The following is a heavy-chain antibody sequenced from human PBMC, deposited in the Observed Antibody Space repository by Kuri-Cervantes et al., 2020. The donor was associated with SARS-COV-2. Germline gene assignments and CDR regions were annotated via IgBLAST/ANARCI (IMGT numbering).Heavy chain of an antibody. CDR1: GGSISSGDYY. V-gene: IGHV4-30-4*08. J-gene: IGHJ3*02. CDR2: IYYSGST. Sequence: SETLSLSCTVSGGSISSGDYYWSWIRQPPRKGLEWIGYIYYSGSTYYNPSLKSRVTISVDTSKNQFSLKLSSVTAADTAVYYCARTYDTVTGDAFDIWGQGTMVTVSS. D-gene: IGHD4-11*01. CDR3: ARTYDTVTGDAFDI.